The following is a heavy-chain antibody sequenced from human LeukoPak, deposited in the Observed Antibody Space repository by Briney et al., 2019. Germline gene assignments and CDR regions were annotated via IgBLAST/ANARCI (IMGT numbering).Heavy chain of an antibody. J-gene: IGHJ4*02. Sequence: RPSETLSLTCAVSGGSISSSNWWNWVRQPPGKGLEWIGGIYHSGSTNYNPSLKRRVTMSVDKSKNQFSLKLSSVTAADTAVFYCVRRRYNYGFDSWGQGTLVTVSS. CDR2: IYHSGST. V-gene: IGHV4-4*02. CDR3: VRRRYNYGFDS. D-gene: IGHD5-18*01. CDR1: GGSISSSNW.